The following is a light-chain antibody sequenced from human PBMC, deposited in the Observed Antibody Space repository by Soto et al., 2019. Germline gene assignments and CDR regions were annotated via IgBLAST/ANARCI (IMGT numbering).Light chain of an antibody. CDR2: DAS. CDR3: QQRGSWPLT. CDR1: QSVARS. Sequence: EIVLTQSPAPLSLSPGARATLSCRASQSVARSLAWYQQKPGQTPRLLIYDASNMATVIPARFSGSGSGTDFILTITSLEPDDFAVYYCQQRGSWPLTFGGGTKVEIK. V-gene: IGKV3-11*01. J-gene: IGKJ4*01.